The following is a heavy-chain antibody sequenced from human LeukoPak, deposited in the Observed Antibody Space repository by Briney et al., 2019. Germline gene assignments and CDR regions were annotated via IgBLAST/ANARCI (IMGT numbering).Heavy chain of an antibody. CDR1: GFTFSDHS. V-gene: IGHV3-64*01. CDR3: AREPEMGGYCSGGSCYRGYFQH. CDR2: ISSNGGST. J-gene: IGHJ1*01. Sequence: PGGSLRLSCVASGFTFSDHSMMWVRQAPGKGLEYVSAISSNGGSTYYANSVKGRFTISRDNSKNTLYLQMGSLRAEDMAVYYCAREPEMGGYCSGGSCYRGYFQHWGQGTLVTVSS. D-gene: IGHD2-15*01.